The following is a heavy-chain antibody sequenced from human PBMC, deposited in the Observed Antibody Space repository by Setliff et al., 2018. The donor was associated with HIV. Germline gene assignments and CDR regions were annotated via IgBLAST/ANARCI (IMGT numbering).Heavy chain of an antibody. D-gene: IGHD3-10*01. Sequence: TCNVSGDSIRSYYWSWIRQSAGQGLDWIGHININGKTSFNPSLKSRVTMSIDKSKSRFSLQVKSMTAADSAVYYCARERRWLEEYYFYMDVWGNGTTVTVSS. CDR3: ARERRWLEEYYFYMDV. CDR1: GDSIRSYY. J-gene: IGHJ6*03. CDR2: ININGKT. V-gene: IGHV4-4*07.